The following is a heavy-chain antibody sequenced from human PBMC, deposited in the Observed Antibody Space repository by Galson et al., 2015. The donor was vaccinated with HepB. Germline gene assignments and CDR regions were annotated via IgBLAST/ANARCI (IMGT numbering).Heavy chain of an antibody. D-gene: IGHD3-10*01. CDR1: GYTFTSYY. CDR2: INPSRGTT. CDR3: ARAFTVRPPSFDY. V-gene: IGHV1-46*01. Sequence: SVKVSCKASGYTFTSYYMHWVRQAPGQGLEWMGMINPSRGTTNFAQKFQGRVTMTRDPSTNTVYMGLSSLRSEDTAVYYCARAFTVRPPSFDYWGQGMLVTVSS. J-gene: IGHJ4*02.